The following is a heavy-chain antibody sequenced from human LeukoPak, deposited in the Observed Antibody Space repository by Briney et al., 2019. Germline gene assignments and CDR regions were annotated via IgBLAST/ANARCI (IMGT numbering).Heavy chain of an antibody. J-gene: IGHJ6*03. D-gene: IGHD3-22*01. CDR2: INPNSGGT. V-gene: IGHV1-2*02. CDR1: GYTFTGYY. Sequence: ASVKVSCKASGYTFTGYYMHWLRQAPGQGLEWMGWINPNSGGTNYAQNFQGRVTMTRDTSISTAYMELSRLRSDDTAVYYCARDPRYYDSSGYPSYYYYYYMDVWGKGTTVTVSS. CDR3: ARDPRYYDSSGYPSYYYYYYMDV.